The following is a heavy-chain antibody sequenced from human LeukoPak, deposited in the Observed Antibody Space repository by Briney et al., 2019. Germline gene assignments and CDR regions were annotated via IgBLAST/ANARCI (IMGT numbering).Heavy chain of an antibody. V-gene: IGHV1-69*06. CDR1: GYTFTSYG. Sequence: GPQVKVSCKASGYTFTSYGISWVRQAPGQGLAWMGGIIPIFGTANYAQKFQGRVTITADKSTSTAYMELSSLRSEDTAVYYCARPHRGYSYGYTPFDYWGQGTLVTVSS. CDR2: IIPIFGTA. D-gene: IGHD5-18*01. J-gene: IGHJ4*02. CDR3: ARPHRGYSYGYTPFDY.